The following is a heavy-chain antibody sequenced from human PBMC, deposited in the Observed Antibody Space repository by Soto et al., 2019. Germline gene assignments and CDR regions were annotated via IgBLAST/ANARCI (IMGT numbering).Heavy chain of an antibody. CDR3: ARDSSSWADYYYYGMDV. D-gene: IGHD6-13*01. CDR1: GGSISSYY. V-gene: IGHV4-59*01. CDR2: IYYSGST. Sequence: QVQLQESGPGLVKPSETLSLTCTVSGGSISSYYWSWIRQPPGKGLEWIGYIYYSGSTNYNPSLKGRVTISVDTAKNQGSRKQSAVTAADTAVDYCARDSSSWADYYYYGMDVWGQGTTVTGSS. J-gene: IGHJ6*02.